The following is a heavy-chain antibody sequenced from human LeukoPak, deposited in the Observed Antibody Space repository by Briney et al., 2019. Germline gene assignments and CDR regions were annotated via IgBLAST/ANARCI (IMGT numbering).Heavy chain of an antibody. V-gene: IGHV1-46*01. CDR3: AREMYDSGGYRVSYFDY. J-gene: IGHJ4*02. CDR2: INPSAGTT. Sequence: GASVKVSCKASGYTFTSYYMHWVRQAPGQGLEWMGIINPSAGTTTYTQKFQGRVTMTSDMSTSTVYMELSSLRSEDTAVYYCAREMYDSGGYRVSYFDYWGQGTLVTVSS. CDR1: GYTFTSYY. D-gene: IGHD3-22*01.